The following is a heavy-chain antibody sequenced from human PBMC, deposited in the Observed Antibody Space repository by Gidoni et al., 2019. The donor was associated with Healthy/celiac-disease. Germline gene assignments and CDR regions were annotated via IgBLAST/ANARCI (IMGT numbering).Heavy chain of an antibody. V-gene: IGHV4-39*01. Sequence: QLQLQESGPGLVKPSETLSLTCTVSGGSISSSSYYWGWIRQPPGKGLEWIGSIYYSGSTYYNPSLKSRVTISVDTSKNQFSLKLSSVTAADTAVYYCARHSDYYDSSGEPNWFDPWGQGTLVTVSS. CDR2: IYYSGST. J-gene: IGHJ5*02. CDR1: GGSISSSSYY. CDR3: ARHSDYYDSSGEPNWFDP. D-gene: IGHD3-22*01.